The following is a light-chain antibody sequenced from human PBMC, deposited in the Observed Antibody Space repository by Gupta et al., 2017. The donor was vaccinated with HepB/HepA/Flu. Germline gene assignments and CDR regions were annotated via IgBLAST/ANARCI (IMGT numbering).Light chain of an antibody. CDR3: QESGSSTGVV. V-gene: IGLV3-1*01. J-gene: IGLJ2*01. CDR2: QNN. CDR1: KLGDKD. Sequence: SYELTQPPSVSVSPGQTANFTCSGAKLGDKDVYCYQQKSGQHPVLVIYQNNKRPSGIPDRGFAANSAKNAATLTSGTQTIDDADDYCQESGSSTGVVFGGGTKLTVL.